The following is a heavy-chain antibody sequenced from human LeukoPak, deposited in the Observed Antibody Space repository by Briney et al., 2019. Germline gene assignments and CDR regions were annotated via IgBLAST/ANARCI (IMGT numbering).Heavy chain of an antibody. V-gene: IGHV3-23*01. J-gene: IGHJ4*02. CDR1: GFTFTTCA. CDR2: ISGGGGST. Sequence: GGSLRLSCAASGFTFTTCAMSWVRQAPGKGLEWVSAISGGGGSTYYANSVKGRFTISRDNSKNTLYLQMNSLRAEDTAIYYCAKDRDYGGPDQESFDYWGQGTLVTVPS. D-gene: IGHD4-23*01. CDR3: AKDRDYGGPDQESFDY.